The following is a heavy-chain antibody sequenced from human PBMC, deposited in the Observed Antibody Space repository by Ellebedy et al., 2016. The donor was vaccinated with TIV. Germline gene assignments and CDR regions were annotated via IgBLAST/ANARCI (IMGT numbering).Heavy chain of an antibody. CDR3: ARGRWLQPYFDY. Sequence: LRLSCTVSGGSISGSSYYWGWIRQHPGKGRYWIGYIYYTGSTYYNPSLKSRLIISVDTSKNQFSLKLTSVTAADTAVYYCARGRWLQPYFDYWGQGTPVTVSS. CDR1: GGSISGSSYY. D-gene: IGHD5-24*01. V-gene: IGHV4-31*03. CDR2: IYYTGST. J-gene: IGHJ4*02.